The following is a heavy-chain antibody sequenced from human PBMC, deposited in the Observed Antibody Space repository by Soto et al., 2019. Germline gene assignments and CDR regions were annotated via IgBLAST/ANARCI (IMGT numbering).Heavy chain of an antibody. D-gene: IGHD3-16*02. CDR1: GGSFSGYY. CDR3: ARGSNFVKYFQH. CDR2: INHSGST. V-gene: IGHV4-34*01. Sequence: PSETLSLTCAVYGGSFSGYYWSWIRQPPGKGLEWIGEINHSGSTNYNPSLKSRVTISVDTSKNQFSLKLSSVTAADTAVYYCARGSNFVKYFQHWGQGTLVTVSS. J-gene: IGHJ1*01.